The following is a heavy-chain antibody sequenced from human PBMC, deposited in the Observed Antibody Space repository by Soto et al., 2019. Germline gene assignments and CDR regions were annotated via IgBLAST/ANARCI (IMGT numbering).Heavy chain of an antibody. CDR2: ISGSGGST. CDR3: AKGERQLLAGKDAFDI. CDR1: GFTFSSYA. J-gene: IGHJ3*02. V-gene: IGHV3-23*04. Sequence: EVQLVESGGGLVQPGGSLRLSCAASGFTFSSYAMSWVRQAPGKGLEWVSAISGSGGSTYYADSVKGRFTISRDNSKNTLYLQMNSLRAEDTAVYYCAKGERQLLAGKDAFDIWGQGTMVTVSS. D-gene: IGHD6-19*01.